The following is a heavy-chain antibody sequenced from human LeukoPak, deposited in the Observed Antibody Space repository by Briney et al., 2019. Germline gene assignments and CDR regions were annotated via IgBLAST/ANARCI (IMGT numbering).Heavy chain of an antibody. CDR2: ISYDGSNK. CDR1: GFTFSSYG. CDR3: AKDTRYSGSYGYFDY. J-gene: IGHJ4*02. D-gene: IGHD1-26*01. V-gene: IGHV3-30*18. Sequence: GGSLRLSCAASGFTFSSYGVHWVRQAPGKGLEWVAVISYDGSNKYYADSVKGRFTISRDNSKNTLYLQMNSLRAEDTAVYYCAKDTRYSGSYGYFDYWGQGTLVTVSS.